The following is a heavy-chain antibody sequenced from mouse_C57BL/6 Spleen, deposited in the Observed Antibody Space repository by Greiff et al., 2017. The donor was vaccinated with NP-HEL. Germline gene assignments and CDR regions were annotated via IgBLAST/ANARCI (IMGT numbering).Heavy chain of an antibody. CDR3: AIPMVTTGGYAMDY. V-gene: IGHV2-5*01. Sequence: VQLQESGPGLVQPSPSLSITCTASGFSLTSYGVHWVRQSPGQGLEWLGVIGSGGSTDYNAAFMSSLSITKDNSKSQVFFKMNSLQADDTAIYYCAIPMVTTGGYAMDYWGQGTSVTVSS. CDR1: GFSLTSYG. D-gene: IGHD2-2*01. CDR2: IGSGGST. J-gene: IGHJ4*01.